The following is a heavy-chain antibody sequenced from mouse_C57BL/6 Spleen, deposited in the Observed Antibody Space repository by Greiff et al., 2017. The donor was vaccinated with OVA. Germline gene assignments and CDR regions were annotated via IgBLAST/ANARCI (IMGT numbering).Heavy chain of an antibody. J-gene: IGHJ4*01. CDR2: ISYDGSN. D-gene: IGHD1-1*01. V-gene: IGHV3-6*01. CDR3: AREGSSPYYAMDY. CDR1: GYSITSGYY. Sequence: VQLQQSGPGLVKPSQSLSLTCSVTGYSITSGYYWNWIRQFPGNKLEWMGYISYDGSNNYNPSLKNRISITRDTSKNQFFLKLNSVTTEDTAKYYCAREGSSPYYAMDYWGQGTSVTVSS.